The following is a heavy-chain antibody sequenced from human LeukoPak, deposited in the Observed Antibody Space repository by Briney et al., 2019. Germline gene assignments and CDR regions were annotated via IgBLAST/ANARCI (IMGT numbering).Heavy chain of an antibody. D-gene: IGHD3-22*01. CDR3: ATNYYDSSGYFPDFDY. CDR1: GFTFSSYA. CDR2: ISGSGRDT. Sequence: PGGSLRLSCAASGFTFSSYAMNWVRQAPVKGLEWVSGISGSGRDTYYADSVKGRFTISRDNSKNTLYLQMNSLRADDTAVYYCATNYYDSSGYFPDFDYWGQGALVSLSS. V-gene: IGHV3-23*01. J-gene: IGHJ4*02.